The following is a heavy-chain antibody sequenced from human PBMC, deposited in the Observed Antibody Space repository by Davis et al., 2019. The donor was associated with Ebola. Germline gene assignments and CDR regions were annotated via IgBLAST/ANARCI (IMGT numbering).Heavy chain of an antibody. D-gene: IGHD5-18*01. CDR1: GFTFSSYG. CDR2: ISYDGSNK. J-gene: IGHJ6*02. Sequence: GESLKISCAASGFTFSSYGMHWVRQAPGKGLEWVAVISYDGSNKYYADSVKGRFTISRDNSKNTLYLQMHSLRTEDTAEYYCAKDSTSIEGYIYGLYYYYYGMDVWGQGTTVTVSS. V-gene: IGHV3-30*18. CDR3: AKDSTSIEGYIYGLYYYYYGMDV.